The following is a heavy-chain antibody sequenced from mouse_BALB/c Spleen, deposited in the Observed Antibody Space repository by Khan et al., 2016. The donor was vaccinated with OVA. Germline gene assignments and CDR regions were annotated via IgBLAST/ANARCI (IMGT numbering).Heavy chain of an antibody. V-gene: IGHV1S29*02. Sequence: VQLQQSGPELVKPGASVKISCRASGYIFTDYILDWVKQSHGKSLEWIGYIFPNNGDSDYNQKIKTRATLNVDISSSTAYMALRSLTSEDSAIYYCVRCGYVSVAYWGQGTLVTVSA. J-gene: IGHJ3*01. CDR2: IFPNNGDS. D-gene: IGHD1-2*01. CDR3: VRCGYVSVAY. CDR1: GYIFTDYI.